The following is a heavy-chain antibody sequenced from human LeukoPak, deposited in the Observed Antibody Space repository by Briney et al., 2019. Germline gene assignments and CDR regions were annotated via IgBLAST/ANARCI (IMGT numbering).Heavy chain of an antibody. J-gene: IGHJ3*02. CDR3: ARELNKIVVVIKDAFDI. V-gene: IGHV4-39*07. D-gene: IGHD3-22*01. CDR2: IYYSGST. CDR1: GGSISSSSYY. Sequence: PSETLSLTCTVSGGSISSSSYYWGWIRQPPGKGLEWIGSIYYSGSTYYNPSLKSRVTISVDTSKNQFSLKLSSVTAADTAVYYCARELNKIVVVIKDAFDIWGQGTMVTVSS.